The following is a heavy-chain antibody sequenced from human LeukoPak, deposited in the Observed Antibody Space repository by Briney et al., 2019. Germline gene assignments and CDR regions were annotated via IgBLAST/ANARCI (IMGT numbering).Heavy chain of an antibody. CDR3: ARAQWLVSFDY. J-gene: IGHJ4*02. CDR2: IYYSGST. Sequence: SETLSLTCTVSGGSIRSSTDYWGWIRQPPGKELEWIGSIYYSGSTYYNPSLKSRVTISVDTSKNQFSLKLSSVTAADTAVYYCARAQWLVSFDYWGQGTLVTVSS. CDR1: GGSIRSSTDY. D-gene: IGHD6-19*01. V-gene: IGHV4-39*07.